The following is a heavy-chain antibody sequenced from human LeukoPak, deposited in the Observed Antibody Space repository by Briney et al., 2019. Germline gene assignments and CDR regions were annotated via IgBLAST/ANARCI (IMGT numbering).Heavy chain of an antibody. J-gene: IGHJ6*02. Sequence: GASVKVSCKASSYTFTSYGISWVRQAPGQGLEWMGWISAYNGNTNYAQKLQGRVTMTTDTSTSTAYMELRSLRSDDTAVYYCARDASSSWYYPDYYYYGMDVWGQGTTVTVSS. D-gene: IGHD6-13*01. CDR3: ARDASSSWYYPDYYYYGMDV. CDR2: ISAYNGNT. CDR1: SYTFTSYG. V-gene: IGHV1-18*01.